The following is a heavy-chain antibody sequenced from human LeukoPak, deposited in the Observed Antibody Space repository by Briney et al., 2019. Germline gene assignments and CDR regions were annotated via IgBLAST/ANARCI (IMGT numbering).Heavy chain of an antibody. CDR2: IIPILGIA. J-gene: IGHJ4*02. CDR1: GHTFTSYG. CDR3: ARVAAESSGY. Sequence: SVKVSCNASGHTFTSYGISWVRQAPGQGLEWMGRIIPILGIANYAQKFQGRVTITADKSTSTAYMELSSLRSEDTAVYYCARVAAESSGYWGQGTLVTVSS. D-gene: IGHD6-13*01. V-gene: IGHV1-69*04.